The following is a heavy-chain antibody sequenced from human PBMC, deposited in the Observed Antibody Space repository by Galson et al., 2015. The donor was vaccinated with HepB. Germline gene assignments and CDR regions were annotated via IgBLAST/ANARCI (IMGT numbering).Heavy chain of an antibody. Sequence: SLRLSCAASGFTFSSYAMSWVRQAPGKGLEWVSGVSNSGGTKHYADSVKGRFTISKDNSKNTLYLEVNSLRVEDTATYYCARDRGGDTALDNWGQGTLVTVSS. CDR2: VSNSGGTK. CDR1: GFTFSSYA. V-gene: IGHV3-23*01. D-gene: IGHD5-18*01. CDR3: ARDRGGDTALDN. J-gene: IGHJ4*02.